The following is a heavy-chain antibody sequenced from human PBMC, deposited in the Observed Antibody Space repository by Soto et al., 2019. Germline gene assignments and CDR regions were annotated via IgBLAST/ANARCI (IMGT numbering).Heavy chain of an antibody. Sequence: QLQLQESGPGLVKPSETLSLTCAVSGDSISSSSSYWGWIRQPPGKGLQWIGSIYYSGTTYYNPSLKSRVTMSVDTSTNQFSLKVSSVTAADTAMYYCVRRYLDCSSTSCSEGIDYWGQGTLVTVSS. CDR3: VRRYLDCSSTSCSEGIDY. J-gene: IGHJ4*02. V-gene: IGHV4-39*01. CDR1: GDSISSSSSY. CDR2: IYYSGTT. D-gene: IGHD2-2*01.